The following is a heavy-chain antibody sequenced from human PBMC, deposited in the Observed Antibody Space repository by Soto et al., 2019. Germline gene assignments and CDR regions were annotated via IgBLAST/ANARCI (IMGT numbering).Heavy chain of an antibody. CDR3: ARGHYYGSGSYTVRYYYGMDV. CDR2: IYHSGST. D-gene: IGHD3-10*01. CDR1: GGSSISGGYS. J-gene: IGHJ6*02. Sequence: SETLSLTCAVSGGSSISGGYSWSWIRQPPGKGLEWIGYIYHSGSTYYNPSLKSRVTISVDRSKNQFSLKLSSVTAADTAVYYCARGHYYGSGSYTVRYYYGMDVWGQGTTVTVSS. V-gene: IGHV4-30-2*01.